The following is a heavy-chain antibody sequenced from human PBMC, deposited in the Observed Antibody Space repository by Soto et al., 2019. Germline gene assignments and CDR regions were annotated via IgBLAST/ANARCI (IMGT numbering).Heavy chain of an antibody. CDR2: IFYSGDT. D-gene: IGHD3-10*01. CDR1: GDSISSGDYF. CDR3: AREGTRGDYSSGSH. J-gene: IGHJ4*02. V-gene: IGHV4-30-4*01. Sequence: QVQLQESGPGLVKPSQTLSLTCTVSGDSISSGDYFWSWIRQPPGKGLEWIGFIFYSGDTYYNPSLKSRLIISVDTSKTQCSLKLSSVTAADTAVYYCAREGTRGDYSSGSHWGQGTLVTVSS.